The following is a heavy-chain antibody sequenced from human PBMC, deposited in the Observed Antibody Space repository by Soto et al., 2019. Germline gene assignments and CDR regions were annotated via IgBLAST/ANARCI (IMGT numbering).Heavy chain of an antibody. CDR3: ARIFREYYYDSSGYKDAFDI. CDR1: GYSFTNYW. V-gene: IGHV5-51*01. J-gene: IGHJ3*02. CDR2: IYPSDSDT. D-gene: IGHD3-22*01. Sequence: PGESLKISCKGSGYSFTNYWLGWVRQMPGKGLEWMGIIYPSDSDTRYSPSFQGQVTISADKAISTAYLQWGSLKASDTAMYYCARIFREYYYDSSGYKDAFDIWGQGTMVTVSS.